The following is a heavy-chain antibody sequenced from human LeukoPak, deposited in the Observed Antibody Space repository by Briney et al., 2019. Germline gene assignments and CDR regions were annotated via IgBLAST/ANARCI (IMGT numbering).Heavy chain of an antibody. D-gene: IGHD6-13*01. CDR3: ARMAAAAGPDAFDI. J-gene: IGHJ3*02. CDR2: IKQDGSET. V-gene: IGHV3-7*03. CDR1: RFTFSTYW. Sequence: GGSLRLSCAASRFTFSTYWMSWVRQAPGKGLEWVANIKQDGSETYYVDSVKGRFTISRDNAKNSLYLQMNSLRGEDTAVYYCARMAAAAGPDAFDIWGQGTMVTVSS.